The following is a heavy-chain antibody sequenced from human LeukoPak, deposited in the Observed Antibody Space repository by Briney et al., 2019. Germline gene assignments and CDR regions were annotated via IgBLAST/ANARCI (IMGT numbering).Heavy chain of an antibody. V-gene: IGHV4-39*01. CDR1: GGSISSSSYY. CDR3: ARGYCSSTSCHYYYYYMDV. Sequence: PSETLSLTCTVSGGSISSSSYYWGWIRQPPGKGLEWIGSIYYSGSTYYNPSLKSRVTISVDTSKNQFSLKLSSVTAADTAAYYCARGYCSSTSCHYYYYYMDVWGKGTTVTVSS. J-gene: IGHJ6*03. D-gene: IGHD2-2*01. CDR2: IYYSGST.